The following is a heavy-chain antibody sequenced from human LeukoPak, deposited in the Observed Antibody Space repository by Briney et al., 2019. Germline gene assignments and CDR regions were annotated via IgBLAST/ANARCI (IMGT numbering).Heavy chain of an antibody. CDR1: GFTLSEYW. D-gene: IGHD3-9*01. CDR2: IKHDGGQN. Sequence: GGSLRLSCAASGFTLSEYWMSWVRQAPGKGLERVANIKHDGGQNFYVASVQVRFSISRDNAKYSLYLQMNSLRVEDKALYYCARDYRYDISTDRFDYWGQGALVTVSS. CDR3: ARDYRYDISTDRFDY. J-gene: IGHJ4*02. V-gene: IGHV3-7*04.